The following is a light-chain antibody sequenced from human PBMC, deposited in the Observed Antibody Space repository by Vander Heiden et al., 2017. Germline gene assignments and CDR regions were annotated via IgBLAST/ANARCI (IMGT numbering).Light chain of an antibody. CDR3: AAWDDSLNGWV. J-gene: IGLJ3*02. CDR2: SDN. Sequence: QSVLTQPPSASATPGQRFTIPCSGSSSNIGSNTVNWYQQLPGTAPKLLIYSDNQRPSGVPDRFSGSKSGTSASLAISGLQSEEEADYYCAAWDDSLNGWVFGGGTKLTVL. CDR1: SSNIGSNT. V-gene: IGLV1-44*01.